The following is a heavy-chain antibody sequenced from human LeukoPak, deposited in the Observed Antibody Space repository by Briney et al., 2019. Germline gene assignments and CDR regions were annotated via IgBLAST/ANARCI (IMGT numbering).Heavy chain of an antibody. CDR3: ARHGTRQQLVRWFDP. CDR1: GGSISSYY. Sequence: SETLSLTCTVSGGSISSYYWGWIRQPPGKGLEWIGSIYYSGSTYYNPSLKSRVTISVDTSKNQFSLKLSSVTAADTAVYYCARHGTRQQLVRWFDPWGQGTLVTVSS. CDR2: IYYSGST. J-gene: IGHJ5*02. V-gene: IGHV4-39*01. D-gene: IGHD6-13*01.